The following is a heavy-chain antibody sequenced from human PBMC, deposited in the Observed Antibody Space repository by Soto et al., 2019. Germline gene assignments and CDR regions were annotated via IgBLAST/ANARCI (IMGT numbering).Heavy chain of an antibody. V-gene: IGHV4-4*07. Sequence: QVQLQESGPRLVKPSETLSLTCTVSGGSLSNYYWSWIRQPAGKGLEWIGRVYTVGSTNYNPSLKSRVTMSIDTSKNLFSLRLPSVTAADTAVYFCARSPQTHSYAQFDSWGQGSLVTVSS. CDR3: ARSPQTHSYAQFDS. CDR2: VYTVGST. CDR1: GGSLSNYY. D-gene: IGHD3-16*01. J-gene: IGHJ4*02.